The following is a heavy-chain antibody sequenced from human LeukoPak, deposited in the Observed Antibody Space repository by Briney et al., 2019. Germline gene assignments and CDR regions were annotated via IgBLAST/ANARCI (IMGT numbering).Heavy chain of an antibody. V-gene: IGHV3-23*01. CDR2: ISGSGGST. D-gene: IGHD2-2*01. Sequence: GGSLRLSCAASGFTFSSHAMSWVRQAPGKGLEWVSAISGSGGSTYYADSVKGRFTISRDNSKNTLYLQMNSLRAEDTAVYYCAKAGGVRYCSSTSCPLHFDYWGQGTLVTVSS. CDR1: GFTFSSHA. J-gene: IGHJ4*02. CDR3: AKAGGVRYCSSTSCPLHFDY.